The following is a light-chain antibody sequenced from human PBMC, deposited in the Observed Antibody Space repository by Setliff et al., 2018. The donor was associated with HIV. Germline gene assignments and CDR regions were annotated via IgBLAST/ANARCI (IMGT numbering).Light chain of an antibody. CDR3: PVWDSSSDHHV. V-gene: IGLV3-21*03. J-gene: IGLJ1*01. Sequence: SYELTQPPSVSVAPGKTARITCGVNNIGSKGVHWYQQKPGQAPVLVVYDNSDRPSGIPERFSGSNSGNTATLTISRVEAGDEADYYCPVWDSSSDHHVFGTGTKV. CDR2: DNS. CDR1: NIGSKG.